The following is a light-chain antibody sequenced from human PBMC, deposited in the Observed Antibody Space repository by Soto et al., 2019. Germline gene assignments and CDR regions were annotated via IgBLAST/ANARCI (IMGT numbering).Light chain of an antibody. CDR3: SSYSRSITLFV. CDR2: EVS. V-gene: IGLV2-14*01. CDR1: RNDVGGYNY. Sequence: QSALTQPASVSGSPGQSITISCTGTRNDVGGYNYVSWYQQHPGKAPKLIIYEVSNRPAGVSERFSGSKSGNTASLTLSGLQADDESDYYCSSYSRSITLFVFGTGTKLTVL. J-gene: IGLJ1*01.